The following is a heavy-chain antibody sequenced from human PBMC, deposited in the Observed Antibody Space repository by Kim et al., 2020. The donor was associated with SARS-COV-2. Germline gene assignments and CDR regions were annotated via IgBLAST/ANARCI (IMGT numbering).Heavy chain of an antibody. CDR1: GGSFSGYY. Sequence: SETLSLTCAVYGGSFSGYYWSWIRQPPGKGREWIGEINHSGSTNYNPSLKSRVTISVDTSKNQFSLKLSSVTAADTAVYYCARGARRYYFDYWGQGTLVTVSS. CDR3: ARGARRYYFDY. V-gene: IGHV4-34*01. J-gene: IGHJ4*02. CDR2: INHSGST.